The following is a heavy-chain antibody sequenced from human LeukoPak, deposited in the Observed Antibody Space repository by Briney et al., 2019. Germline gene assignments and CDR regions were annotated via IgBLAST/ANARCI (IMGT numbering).Heavy chain of an antibody. V-gene: IGHV4-59*01. CDR3: AKFATVTVPNWIDF. J-gene: IGHJ5*01. CDR1: GGSISGYF. CDR2: IYYTGTA. Sequence: SETLSLTCTVSGGSISGYFWSWIRQPPGEGLQFIGYIYYTGTASYNPSLNSRVTMSVDTSKNQFSLKVSSVTAADTAVYYCAKFATVTVPNWIDFWGQGTLVTVSS. D-gene: IGHD4-17*01.